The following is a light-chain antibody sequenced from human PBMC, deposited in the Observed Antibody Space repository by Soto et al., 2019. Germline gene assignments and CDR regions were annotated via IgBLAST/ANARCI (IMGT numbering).Light chain of an antibody. CDR3: QQYGSSPLT. J-gene: IGKJ4*01. Sequence: EIVLTQSPGTLSLSPGERATLSCMASQSVSSSYLAWYQQKPGQAPRLLIYGASSRATGIPDRFSGSGSGTDFKLTISRLEPEDFAVYYCQQYGSSPLTFGGGTKVDI. CDR2: GAS. V-gene: IGKV3-20*01. CDR1: QSVSSSY.